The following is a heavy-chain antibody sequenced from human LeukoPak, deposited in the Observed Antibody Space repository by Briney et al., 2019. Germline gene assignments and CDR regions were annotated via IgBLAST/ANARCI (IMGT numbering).Heavy chain of an antibody. D-gene: IGHD2-15*01. J-gene: IGHJ4*02. CDR1: GYTFTSCG. V-gene: IGHV1-18*01. CDR2: ISAYNGNT. Sequence: ASVKVSCKASGYTFTSCGISWVRQAPGQGLEWMGWISAYNGNTNYAQKLQGRVTMTTDTSTSTAYMELRSLRSDDTAVYYCARGASVVLVAATLDYWGQGTLVTVSS. CDR3: ARGASVVLVAATLDY.